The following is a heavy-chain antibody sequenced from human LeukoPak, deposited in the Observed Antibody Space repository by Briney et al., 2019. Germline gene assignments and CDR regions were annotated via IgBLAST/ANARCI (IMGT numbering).Heavy chain of an antibody. D-gene: IGHD3-3*01. V-gene: IGHV3-7*03. CDR2: IKQDGSEK. J-gene: IGHJ4*02. Sequence: TGGSLRLSCAASGFTFSSYWMSWVRQAPGKGLEWVANIKQDGSEKYYVDSVKGRFTISRDNAKNSLYLQMNSLRAEDTAVYYCAREYQFLEWLYFDYWGQGTLVTVSS. CDR3: AREYQFLEWLYFDY. CDR1: GFTFSSYW.